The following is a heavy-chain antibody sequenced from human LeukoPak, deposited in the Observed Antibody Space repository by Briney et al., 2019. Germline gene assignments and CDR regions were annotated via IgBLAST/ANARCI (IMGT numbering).Heavy chain of an antibody. CDR2: ISASGST. Sequence: PSETLSLTCTVSNGSISIYYWRWVRQPAGKGLEWIGRISASGSTNYNPSLKSRVTMSLDTSKNQFSLKLSSVTAADTAVYYCAREITVTRPFDYWGPGTLVTVSS. D-gene: IGHD4-17*01. V-gene: IGHV4-4*07. J-gene: IGHJ4*02. CDR3: AREITVTRPFDY. CDR1: NGSISIYY.